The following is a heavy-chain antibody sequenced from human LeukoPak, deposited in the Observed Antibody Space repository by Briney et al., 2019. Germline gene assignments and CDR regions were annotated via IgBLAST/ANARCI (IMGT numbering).Heavy chain of an antibody. CDR2: MNPNSGNT. V-gene: IGHV1-8*01. Sequence: ASVKVSCKASGYTFTSYDINWVRQATGQGLEWMGWMNPNSGNTGYAQKFQGRVSMTRNTSISTAYMELSSLRSEDTAVYYCALVTAMITSYYYMDVWGKGTTVTVSS. D-gene: IGHD5-18*01. CDR1: GYTFTSYD. J-gene: IGHJ6*03. CDR3: ALVTAMITSYYYMDV.